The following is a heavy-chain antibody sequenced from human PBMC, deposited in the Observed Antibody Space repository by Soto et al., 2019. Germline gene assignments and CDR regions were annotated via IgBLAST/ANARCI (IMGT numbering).Heavy chain of an antibody. CDR2: IGAYNGNT. Sequence: APVKVSCKASGYTFTSYGISWVRQAPGQGLEWMGWIGAYNGNTNYAQTLQGRVTMTTDTSTSTAYMELRILRSDDTAVYYCARDVAHRLSDPWGQGTLVTVSS. CDR3: ARDVAHRLSDP. CDR1: GYTFTSYG. V-gene: IGHV1-18*01. D-gene: IGHD2-15*01. J-gene: IGHJ5*02.